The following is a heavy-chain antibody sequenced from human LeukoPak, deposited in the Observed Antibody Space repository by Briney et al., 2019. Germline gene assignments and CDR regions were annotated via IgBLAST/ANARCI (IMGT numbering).Heavy chain of an antibody. J-gene: IGHJ4*02. CDR1: GFTFSTYS. Sequence: GGSLRLSCAASGFTFSTYSMNWVRQAPGKGLEWVSYISSSSTTIYYADSVKGRFTISRDNAKNSLYLQMNSLRAEDTAVYYCAKDHSRYCSSTSCRSDYYFDYWGQGTLVTVSS. D-gene: IGHD2-2*01. CDR3: AKDHSRYCSSTSCRSDYYFDY. V-gene: IGHV3-48*01. CDR2: ISSSSTTI.